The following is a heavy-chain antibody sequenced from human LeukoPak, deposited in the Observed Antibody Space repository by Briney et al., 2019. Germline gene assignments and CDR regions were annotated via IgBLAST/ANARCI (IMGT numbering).Heavy chain of an antibody. V-gene: IGHV3-7*02. J-gene: IGHJ4*02. CDR1: GFTFSSYL. CDR3: AILRGGNY. CDR2: IKQDGSDK. D-gene: IGHD3-10*01. Sequence: PGGSLRLSCAASGFTFSSYLMTWVRQAPGKGLEWVANIKQDGSDKYYVDSVKGRFTISRDNAQNSLHLQMNSLRAEDTAVYYCAILRGGNYWGQGTLVTVSS.